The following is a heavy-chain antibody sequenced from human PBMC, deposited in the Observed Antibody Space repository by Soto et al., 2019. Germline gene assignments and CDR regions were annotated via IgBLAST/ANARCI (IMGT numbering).Heavy chain of an antibody. J-gene: IGHJ4*02. CDR2: ICCSGST. V-gene: IGHV4-61*08. Sequence: SETLSHTCTVSGDSLSSGDSYRRWSRQPPGKGLEWIGYICCSGSTEYNPSLRSRVIISVDTSKNQLSLKLSTVTAADTAVYFCARGMDNNKVGWWGQGTLVTVS. D-gene: IGHD1-1*01. CDR1: GDSLSSGDSY. CDR3: ARGMDNNKVGW.